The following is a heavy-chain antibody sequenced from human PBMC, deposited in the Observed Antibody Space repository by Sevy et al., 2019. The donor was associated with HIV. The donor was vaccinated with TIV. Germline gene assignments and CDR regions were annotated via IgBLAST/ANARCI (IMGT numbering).Heavy chain of an antibody. CDR1: GFTFSSYG. V-gene: IGHV3-30*18. Sequence: GGSLRLSCAASGFTFSSYGMHWVRQAPGKGLERVAVISYDGSNKYYADSVEGRFTISRDNSKNTLYLQMNSLRAEDTAVYYCAKDTQQQLIDYWGQGTLVTVSS. CDR3: AKDTQQQLIDY. J-gene: IGHJ4*02. CDR2: ISYDGSNK. D-gene: IGHD6-13*01.